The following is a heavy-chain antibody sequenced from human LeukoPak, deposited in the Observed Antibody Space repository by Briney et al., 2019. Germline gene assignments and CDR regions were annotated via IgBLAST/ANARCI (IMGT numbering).Heavy chain of an antibody. J-gene: IGHJ4*02. D-gene: IGHD6-13*01. CDR1: GYTFTSYG. CDR3: ARDLGTIAAAGRDY. CDR2: ISAYDGNT. Sequence: ASVKVSCKASGYTFTSYGISWVRQAPGQGLEWMGWISAYDGNTNYAQKLQGRVTMTTDTSTSTAYMELRSLRSDDTAVYYCARDLGTIAAAGRDYWGQGTLVTVSS. V-gene: IGHV1-18*01.